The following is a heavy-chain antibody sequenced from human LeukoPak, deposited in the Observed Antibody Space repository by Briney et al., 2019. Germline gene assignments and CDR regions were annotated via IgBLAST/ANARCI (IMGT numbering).Heavy chain of an antibody. D-gene: IGHD6-19*01. CDR3: ARIAVAGKGVDYYYGMDV. J-gene: IGHJ6*02. CDR1: GDSVSSNSVA. V-gene: IGHV6-1*01. CDR2: TYYRSKWYN. Sequence: SQTLSLTCAISGDSVSSNSVAWNWIRQSPSRGLEWLGRTYYRSKWYNDYAVSVKSRITINPDTSKNQFSLQLNSVTPEDTAVYYCARIAVAGKGVDYYYGMDVWGQGTTVTVSS.